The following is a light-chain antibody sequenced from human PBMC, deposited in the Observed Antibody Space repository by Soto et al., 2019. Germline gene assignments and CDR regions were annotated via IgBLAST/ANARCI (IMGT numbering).Light chain of an antibody. CDR2: LGS. Sequence: DIVMTQSPLSLPVTPGEPASISCRSSQSLLHSNGYNYLDWYQQKPGQSPQLLIYLGSNRSSGVPYRFSGSGSGTDFTLKISRVEAEDVGVYYCMQALQTPRTFGGGTKVEIK. V-gene: IGKV2-28*01. CDR1: QSLLHSNGYNY. J-gene: IGKJ4*01. CDR3: MQALQTPRT.